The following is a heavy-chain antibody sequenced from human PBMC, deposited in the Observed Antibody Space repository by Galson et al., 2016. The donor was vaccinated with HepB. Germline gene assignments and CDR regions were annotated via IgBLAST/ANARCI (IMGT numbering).Heavy chain of an antibody. CDR2: ISTNGRST. CDR3: ARGFWFGLGRKYGMDV. V-gene: IGHV3-64D*06. J-gene: IGHJ6*02. D-gene: IGHD3-10*01. CDR1: GFTSGDA. Sequence: SLRLSCAASGFTSGDAMHWVRQAPGKGLEYVSTISTNGRSTYYVDSVRGRFTISRDRSKNTPYLQMSSLRTEDTAVYYCARGFWFGLGRKYGMDVWGQGTTVTVSS.